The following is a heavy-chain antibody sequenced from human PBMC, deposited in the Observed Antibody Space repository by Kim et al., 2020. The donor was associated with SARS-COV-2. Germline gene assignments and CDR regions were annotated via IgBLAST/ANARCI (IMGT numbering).Heavy chain of an antibody. CDR3: VREETD. CDR2: ISGGGGRT. CDR1: GFTLSSYV. J-gene: IGHJ1*01. Sequence: GGSLRLSCAASGFTLSSYVMSWVRQAPGKGLEWVSAISGGGGRTYYADSVKGRFTISRDNSKNTLYLQMDGLRAEDTAVYYCVREETDWGQGTLLTVSS. V-gene: IGHV3-23*01.